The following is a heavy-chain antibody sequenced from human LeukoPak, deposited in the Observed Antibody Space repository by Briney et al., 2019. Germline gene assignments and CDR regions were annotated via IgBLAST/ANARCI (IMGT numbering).Heavy chain of an antibody. V-gene: IGHV3-20*04. CDR2: INWNGGST. D-gene: IGHD4-17*01. CDR1: RFTFDDYG. J-gene: IGHJ6*03. CDR3: ARGGDYGDYNYYYYMDV. Sequence: PGGSLRLSCAASRFTFDDYGVSWVRQAPGKGLEWVSGINWNGGSTGYADSVKGRFTISRDNAKNSLYLQMNSLRAEDTALYYCARGGDYGDYNYYYYMDVWGKGTTVTVSS.